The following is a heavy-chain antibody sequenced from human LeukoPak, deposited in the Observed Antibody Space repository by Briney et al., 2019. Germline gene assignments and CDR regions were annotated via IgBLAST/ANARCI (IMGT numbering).Heavy chain of an antibody. Sequence: ASVKVSCKASGYTFTTYAMHWVRQAPGQRLEWMGWINAGNGNTKYSQKFQARVAITRDTSASTAYMELSSLRSEDTAVYYCARDPIGSRWPYYFDYWGQGTLVTVSS. D-gene: IGHD2-15*01. CDR3: ARDPIGSRWPYYFDY. J-gene: IGHJ4*02. V-gene: IGHV1-3*01. CDR1: GYTFTTYA. CDR2: INAGNGNT.